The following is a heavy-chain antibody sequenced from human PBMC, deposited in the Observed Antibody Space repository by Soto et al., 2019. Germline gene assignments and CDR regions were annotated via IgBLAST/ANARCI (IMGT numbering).Heavy chain of an antibody. Sequence: PAGSLTLSCAASGFTFSSYGLYWVRLAQGQGLGWVAVIWYDGSNKYYEDPVKVRFTISRDNSKNTLYLQMDSLRAEDMSLYYCARDTFQLLKYYYGMDVWGQGTTVTVSS. CDR2: IWYDGSNK. J-gene: IGHJ6*02. V-gene: IGHV3-33*01. CDR3: ARDTFQLLKYYYGMDV. D-gene: IGHD2-2*01. CDR1: GFTFSSYG.